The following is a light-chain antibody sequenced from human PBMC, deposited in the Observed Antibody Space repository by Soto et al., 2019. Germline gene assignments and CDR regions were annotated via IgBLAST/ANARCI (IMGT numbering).Light chain of an antibody. CDR2: EDS. CDR3: CSYAGSSTFYVV. CDR1: GSDIGSYDL. V-gene: IGLV2-23*02. Sequence: QSALTQPASVSGSPGQSITISCTGTGSDIGSYDLVSWYQQHPGKAPKLMIYEDSKRPSGVSNRFSGSKSGNTASLTISGFQAEDEADYYCCSYAGSSTFYVVFGGGTKLTVL. J-gene: IGLJ2*01.